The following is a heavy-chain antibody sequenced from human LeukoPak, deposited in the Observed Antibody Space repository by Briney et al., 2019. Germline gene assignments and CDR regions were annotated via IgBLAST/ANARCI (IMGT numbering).Heavy chain of an antibody. V-gene: IGHV7-4-1*02. CDR2: INTNTGNP. J-gene: IGHJ3*02. CDR3: ATDIVATRGDAFDI. Sequence: ASVKVSCKASGYTFTGYYMHWVRQAPGQGLEWMRRINTNTGNPTYAQGFTGRFVFSLDTSVSTAYLQISSLKAEDTAVYYCATDIVATRGDAFDIWGQGTMVTVSS. CDR1: GYTFTGYY. D-gene: IGHD5-12*01.